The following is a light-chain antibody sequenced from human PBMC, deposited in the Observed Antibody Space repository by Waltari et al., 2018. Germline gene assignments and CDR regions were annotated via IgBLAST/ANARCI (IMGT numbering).Light chain of an antibody. CDR1: GPNIGAGSD. J-gene: IGLJ3*02. CDR3: QSYDTSLSVV. V-gene: IGLV1-40*01. Sequence: QSVLTQPPSVSGAPGPRVPISCTGSGPNIGAGSDVHWYQQPPRAAPKLLIYGSSTRPLGVPDRFFGSTSGTSASLAITGLQAEDEADYYCQSYDTSLSVVFGGGTKLTVL. CDR2: GSS.